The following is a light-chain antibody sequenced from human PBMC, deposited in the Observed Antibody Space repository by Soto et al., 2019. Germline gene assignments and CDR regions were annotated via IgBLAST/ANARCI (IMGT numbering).Light chain of an antibody. Sequence: QSVLTQPASVSGAPGQSIAISCTGTSSDVGGYNYVSWYQHHPGKAPKLMVYDVSNRPSGVSNRFSGSKSGNTASLTIFGLQAEDEADYYCSSYTSSSTYVFGTGTKVTVL. CDR1: SSDVGGYNY. J-gene: IGLJ1*01. V-gene: IGLV2-14*03. CDR2: DVS. CDR3: SSYTSSSTYV.